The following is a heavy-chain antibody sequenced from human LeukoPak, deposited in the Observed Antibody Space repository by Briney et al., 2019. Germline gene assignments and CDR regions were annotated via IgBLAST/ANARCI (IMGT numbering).Heavy chain of an antibody. Sequence: ASVKVSCKASGYTFTGYYMHWVRQAPGQGLEWMGWINPNSGGTNYAQKFQGWVTMTRDMSISTAYMELSRLRSDDTAVYYCAREYCGGDCYPPPWGYYGMDVWGQGTTVTVSS. CDR1: GYTFTGYY. J-gene: IGHJ6*02. CDR2: INPNSGGT. D-gene: IGHD2-21*02. V-gene: IGHV1-2*04. CDR3: AREYCGGDCYPPPWGYYGMDV.